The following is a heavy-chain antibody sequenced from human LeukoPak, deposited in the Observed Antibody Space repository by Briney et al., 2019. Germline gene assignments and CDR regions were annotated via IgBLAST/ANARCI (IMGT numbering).Heavy chain of an antibody. CDR3: AKETDIVVVVAAHFDY. V-gene: IGHV3-30*02. D-gene: IGHD2-15*01. CDR1: GFTFSSYG. J-gene: IGHJ4*02. Sequence: GGSLRLSCAASGFTFSSYGMHWVRQAPGKGLEWVAFIRYDGSNKYYADSGEGRFSICRENSKNTLYLQMNSLRAEDTAVYYCAKETDIVVVVAAHFDYWGQGTLVTVSS. CDR2: IRYDGSNK.